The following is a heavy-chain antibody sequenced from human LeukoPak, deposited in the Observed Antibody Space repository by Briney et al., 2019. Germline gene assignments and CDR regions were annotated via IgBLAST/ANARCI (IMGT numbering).Heavy chain of an antibody. J-gene: IGHJ4*02. CDR3: ASSMGFWNAEFTSITY. Sequence: PGGSLRLSCAASGFIFSAFGMTWVRQAPGKGLEWVSAISSGGGVTYYADSVKGRFTISRDNSENTLFLQMDRLRAEGTAVYFCASSMGFWNAEFTSITYWGQGTLVTVSS. CDR1: GFIFSAFG. CDR2: ISSGGGVT. V-gene: IGHV3-23*01. D-gene: IGHD3-3*01.